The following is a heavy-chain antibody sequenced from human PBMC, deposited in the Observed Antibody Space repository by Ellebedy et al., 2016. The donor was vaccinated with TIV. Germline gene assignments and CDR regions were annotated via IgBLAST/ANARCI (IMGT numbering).Heavy chain of an antibody. D-gene: IGHD2/OR15-2a*01. CDR3: ARGFYEKFDP. Sequence: ASVKVSCKASGYTFTNYGISWVRQAPGQGLEWMGWISAYNGDTNYAQRFQGRVTMTTDTSTSTVSMELRNLRSDDTAVYYCARGFYEKFDPWGQGTLVTVSS. CDR1: GYTFTNYG. V-gene: IGHV1-18*01. J-gene: IGHJ5*02. CDR2: ISAYNGDT.